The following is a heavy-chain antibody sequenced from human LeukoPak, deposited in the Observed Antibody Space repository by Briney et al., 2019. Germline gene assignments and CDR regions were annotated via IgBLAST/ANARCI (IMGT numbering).Heavy chain of an antibody. CDR1: GVAISRGGYA. D-gene: IGHD3-9*01. Sequence: SETLSLTCAVSGVAISRGGYAWNWIRQPPGKGLEWIAYIYHSGTTYYNPSLKSRATISVDTSKNQLSLKLRSVTAADTAVYYCARVTGYMIEDYFDYWGQGILVTVSS. J-gene: IGHJ4*02. CDR2: IYHSGTT. V-gene: IGHV4-30-4*07. CDR3: ARVTGYMIEDYFDY.